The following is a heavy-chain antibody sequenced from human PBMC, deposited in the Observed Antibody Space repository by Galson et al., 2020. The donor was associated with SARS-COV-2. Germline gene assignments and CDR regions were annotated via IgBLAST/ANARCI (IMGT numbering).Heavy chain of an antibody. D-gene: IGHD3-9*01. CDR3: ATDMTQLRYFDWLFEAGMDV. V-gene: IGHV4-39*01. J-gene: IGHJ6*02. Sequence: ETSGTLSLTCTVSGGSISSSSYYWGWIRQPPGKGLEWIGSIYYSGSTYYNPSLKSRVTISVDTSKNQFSLKLSSVTAADTAVYYCATDMTQLRYFDWLFEAGMDVWGQGTTVTVSS. CDR2: IYYSGST. CDR1: GGSISSSSYY.